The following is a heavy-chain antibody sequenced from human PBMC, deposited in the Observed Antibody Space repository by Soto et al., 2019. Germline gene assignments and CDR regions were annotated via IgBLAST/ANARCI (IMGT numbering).Heavy chain of an antibody. V-gene: IGHV4-59*01. CDR1: GGSISSYY. Sequence: SETLSLTCTVSGGSISSYYWSWIRQPPGKGLEWIGYIYYSGSTNYNPSLKSRVTISVDTSKNQFSLKLSSVTAADTAVYYCARDYYDSSGPSHWFDPWGQGTLVTVS. D-gene: IGHD3-22*01. CDR3: ARDYYDSSGPSHWFDP. J-gene: IGHJ5*02. CDR2: IYYSGST.